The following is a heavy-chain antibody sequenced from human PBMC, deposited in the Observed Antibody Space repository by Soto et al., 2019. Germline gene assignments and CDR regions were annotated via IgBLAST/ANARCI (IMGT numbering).Heavy chain of an antibody. CDR1: GFTFSSYA. CDR2: ISGSGGST. J-gene: IGHJ3*02. D-gene: IGHD3-9*01. CDR3: AKDSTPLIFQIGKDAFDI. Sequence: HPGGSLRLSCAASGFTFSSYAMSWVRQAPGKGLEWVSAISGSGGSTYYADSVKGRFTISRDNSKNTLYLQMNSLRAEDTAVYYCAKDSTPLIFQIGKDAFDIWGQGTMVTVSS. V-gene: IGHV3-23*01.